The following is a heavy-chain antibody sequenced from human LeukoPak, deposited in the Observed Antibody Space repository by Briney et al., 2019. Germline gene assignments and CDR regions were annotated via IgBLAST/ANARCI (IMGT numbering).Heavy chain of an antibody. CDR3: TYSSTSSPLYYYYGMDV. J-gene: IGHJ6*02. D-gene: IGHD2-2*01. Sequence: ASVKVSCKASGYTFTSYGISWVRQAPGQGLEWMGWISAYNGNTNYAQKLQGRVTMTTDTSTSTAYMELRSLRSVDTAVYYCTYSSTSSPLYYYYGMDVWGQGTTVTVSS. V-gene: IGHV1-18*01. CDR2: ISAYNGNT. CDR1: GYTFTSYG.